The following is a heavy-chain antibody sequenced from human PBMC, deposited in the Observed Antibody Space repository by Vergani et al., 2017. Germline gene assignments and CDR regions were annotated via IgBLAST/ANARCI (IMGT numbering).Heavy chain of an antibody. Sequence: QVQLVQSGAEVKKPGASVKVSCKASGYPFTGYYMHWVRQAPGQGLEWMGWINPKSGGTNYAQKFQGRVTMTKDPSISTAYMELSRLRSDDTAVYYCARDYGDYEKYFDRWGRGTLGTVSS. D-gene: IGHD4-17*01. CDR3: ARDYGDYEKYFDR. CDR1: GYPFTGYY. V-gene: IGHV1-2*02. CDR2: INPKSGGT. J-gene: IGHJ2*01.